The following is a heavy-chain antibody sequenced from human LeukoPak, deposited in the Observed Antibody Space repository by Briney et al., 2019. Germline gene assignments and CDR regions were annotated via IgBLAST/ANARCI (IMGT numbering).Heavy chain of an antibody. CDR3: ARRWDDYGNYFDN. V-gene: IGHV4-39*01. J-gene: IGHJ4*02. Sequence: SETLSLXCTVSGGSMTSRNYYWGWIRQPPGKGPEWIGSIYYSGITDYNPSLKDRVTIYVDTSKNRFSLKLSSVTAADTAVYFCARRWDDYGNYFDNWGQGTLVTVSS. D-gene: IGHD4-17*01. CDR1: GGSMTSRNYY. CDR2: IYYSGIT.